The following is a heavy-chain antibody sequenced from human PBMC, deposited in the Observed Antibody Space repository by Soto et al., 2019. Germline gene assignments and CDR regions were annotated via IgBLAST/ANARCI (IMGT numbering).Heavy chain of an antibody. J-gene: IGHJ4*02. CDR1: GRTFSSYA. CDR2: IIPIFGTA. Sequence: VQVSCKASGRTFSSYAISCVRQAPGQVLEWMGGIIPIFGTANYAQKFQGRVTITADESTSTAYMELSSLRSEDTAVYYCARDRNYYDSSGYSHFDYWGQGTLVTVSS. D-gene: IGHD3-22*01. CDR3: ARDRNYYDSSGYSHFDY. V-gene: IGHV1-69*13.